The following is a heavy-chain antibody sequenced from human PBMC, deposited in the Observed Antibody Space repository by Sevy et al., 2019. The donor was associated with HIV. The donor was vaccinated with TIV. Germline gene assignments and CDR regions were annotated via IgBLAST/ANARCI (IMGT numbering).Heavy chain of an antibody. J-gene: IGHJ6*02. Sequence: ASVKVSCKASGYIFTDYYIHWVRQAPGQGLEWMAWINSDSGVTNYAQRFQGGVTVTRDTSFSTAYLELSRLKSNDTAIYYCARLTTKPTSDLYGMDVWGQGTTVTVSS. CDR3: ARLTTKPTSDLYGMDV. D-gene: IGHD4-17*01. V-gene: IGHV1-2*02. CDR2: INSDSGVT. CDR1: GYIFTDYY.